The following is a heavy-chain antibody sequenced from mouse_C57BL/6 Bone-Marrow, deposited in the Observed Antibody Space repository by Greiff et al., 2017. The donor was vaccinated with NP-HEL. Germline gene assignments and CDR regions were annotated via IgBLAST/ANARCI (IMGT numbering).Heavy chain of an antibody. D-gene: IGHD2-3*01. CDR1: GFPITSGYY. CDR3: AGDYDGYWYFDV. Sequence: QVVESGPGLVKPSQSLFLTCSITGFPITSGYYWIWIRQSPGKPLEWMGYITHSGETFYNPSLQSPISITRETSKNQFFLQLNSVTTEDTAMYYCAGDYDGYWYFDVWGTGTTVTVSS. CDR2: ITHSGET. J-gene: IGHJ1*03. V-gene: IGHV12-3*01.